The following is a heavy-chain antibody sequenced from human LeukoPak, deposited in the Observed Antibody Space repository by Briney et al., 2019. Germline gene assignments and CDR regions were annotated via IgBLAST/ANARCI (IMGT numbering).Heavy chain of an antibody. J-gene: IGHJ6*03. Sequence: SVKVSCKASGGTFSSYAISWVRQAPGQGLEWMGGIIPIFGTANYAQKFQGRVTITTDESTSTAYMELSSRRSEDTAVYYCARDSPMVRGEYLGGYYYYYYMDVWGKGTTVTVSS. CDR2: IIPIFGTA. CDR1: GGTFSSYA. CDR3: ARDSPMVRGEYLGGYYYYYYMDV. V-gene: IGHV1-69*05. D-gene: IGHD3-10*01.